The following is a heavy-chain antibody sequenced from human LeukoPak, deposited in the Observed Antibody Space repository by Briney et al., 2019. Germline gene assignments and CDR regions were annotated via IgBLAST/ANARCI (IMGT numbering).Heavy chain of an antibody. V-gene: IGHV1-2*02. D-gene: IGHD5-12*01. J-gene: IGHJ5*02. CDR3: ASPRAGYDSGWFDP. CDR2: INPNSGGT. CDR1: GYTFTGYY. Sequence: GASVKFTCQASGYTFTGYYMHWVRQAPGQGLEWMGWINPNSGGTNYAQKFQGRVTMTRDTSISTAYMELSRLRSDDTAVYYCASPRAGYDSGWFDPWGQGSLVTVSS.